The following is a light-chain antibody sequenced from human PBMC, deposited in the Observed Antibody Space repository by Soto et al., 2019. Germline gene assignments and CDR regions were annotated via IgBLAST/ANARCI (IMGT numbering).Light chain of an antibody. V-gene: IGKV3-11*01. CDR1: QSVSSY. CDR3: QQRSNCPT. J-gene: IGKJ4*02. CDR2: DAS. Sequence: EIVLTQSPATLSLSPGERATLSCRASQSVSSYLAWYQQKPGQAPRLLIYDASNRATGIPSRFSGSGSGTYFSLSISSLEPEDFAVYYCQQRSNCPTFGGGNKVDIK.